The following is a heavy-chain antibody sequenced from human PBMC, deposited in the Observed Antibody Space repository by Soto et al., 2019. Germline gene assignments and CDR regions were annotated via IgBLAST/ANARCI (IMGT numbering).Heavy chain of an antibody. V-gene: IGHV4-59*01. Sequence: QVQLQESGPGLVKPSETLSLTCTVSGGSISSYYWSWIRQPPGKGLEWIGYIYYSGSHNYNPSLRSRVTISVDTSRNQFSLRLNSVTAADTAVYYCARGLGFFDPWGQGTLVTVSS. CDR1: GGSISSYY. CDR3: ARGLGFFDP. CDR2: IYYSGSH. D-gene: IGHD1-26*01. J-gene: IGHJ5*02.